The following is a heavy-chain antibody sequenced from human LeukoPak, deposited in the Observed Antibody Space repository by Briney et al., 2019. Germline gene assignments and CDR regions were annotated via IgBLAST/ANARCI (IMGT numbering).Heavy chain of an antibody. D-gene: IGHD3-10*01. CDR1: GFTFSSYG. V-gene: IGHV3-30*18. CDR3: AKAGGWFGELLSSGLDY. Sequence: GGSLRLSCAASGFTFSSYGMHWVRQAPGKGLEWVAVISYDGSNKYYADSVKGRFTISRDNSKNTLYLQMNSLRAEDTAVYYCAKAGGWFGELLSSGLDYWGQGILVTVSS. J-gene: IGHJ4*02. CDR2: ISYDGSNK.